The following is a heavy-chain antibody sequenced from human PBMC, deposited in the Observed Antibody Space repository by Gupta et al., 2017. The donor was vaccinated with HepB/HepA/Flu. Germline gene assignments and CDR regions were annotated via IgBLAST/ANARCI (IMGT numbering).Heavy chain of an antibody. CDR3: AHRGNITIFGVVIILGGGDAFDI. D-gene: IGHD3-3*01. Sequence: QITLKESGPTLVKPTQTLTLTCTFSGFSLSTSGVGVGWIRQPPGKALEWLALIYWNDDKRYSPSLKSRLTITKDTSKNQVVLTMTNMDPVDTATYYCAHRGNITIFGVVIILGGGDAFDIWGQGTMVTVSS. V-gene: IGHV2-5*01. CDR2: IYWNDDK. J-gene: IGHJ3*02. CDR1: GFSLSTSGVG.